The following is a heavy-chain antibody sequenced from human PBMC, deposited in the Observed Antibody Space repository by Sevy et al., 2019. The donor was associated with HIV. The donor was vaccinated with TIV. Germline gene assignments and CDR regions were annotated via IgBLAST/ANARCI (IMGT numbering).Heavy chain of an antibody. Sequence: GGSLRLSCAASGFTFSYYAMTWVRQAPGKGLEWVSAISGTRDTTYYAESVKGRFTISRDNSRGTLYLQINSLRAEDTAIYFCAKEGYRLPGVHAIDVWGQGTMVTVSS. D-gene: IGHD3-16*01. CDR1: GFTFSYYA. CDR2: ISGTRDTT. CDR3: AKEGYRLPGVHAIDV. J-gene: IGHJ3*01. V-gene: IGHV3-23*01.